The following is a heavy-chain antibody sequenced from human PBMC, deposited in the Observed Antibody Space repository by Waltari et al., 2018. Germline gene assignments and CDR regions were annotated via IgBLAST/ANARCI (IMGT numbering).Heavy chain of an antibody. CDR2: IQTSGST. Sequence: QVQLQESGPGLVKPSETLSLTCTVSGDSISNYYWNWIRQPAERGLERIGRIQTSGSTNYNPSLKSRVTMSIDTSKNQFSRKLTSVTAADTAVYYCARGGYSSGWPTFDYWGQGTLVTVFS. CDR3: ARGGYSSGWPTFDY. V-gene: IGHV4-4*07. J-gene: IGHJ4*02. D-gene: IGHD6-19*01. CDR1: GDSISNYY.